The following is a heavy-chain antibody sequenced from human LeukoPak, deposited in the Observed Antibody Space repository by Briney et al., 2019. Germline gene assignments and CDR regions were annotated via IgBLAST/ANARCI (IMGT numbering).Heavy chain of an antibody. CDR2: ISAGSST. CDR3: AGQYELLSNAFDI. J-gene: IGHJ3*02. D-gene: IGHD2-15*01. CDR1: GFTFSRYA. V-gene: IGHV3-23*01. Sequence: GGSLRLSCAASGFTFSRYALSWVRQAPGEGLEWVSGISAGSSTYYADSVKGRFTISRDNSKNTVYLQMNSLRAEDTAVFYCAGQYELLSNAFDIWGQGTMVTVSS.